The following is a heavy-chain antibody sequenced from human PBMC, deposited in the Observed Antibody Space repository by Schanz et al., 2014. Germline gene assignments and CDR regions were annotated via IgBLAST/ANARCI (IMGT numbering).Heavy chain of an antibody. CDR3: ARDGYSVVVISPTESFDI. V-gene: IGHV3-23*04. CDR2: ISSGGGST. D-gene: IGHD2-21*01. CDR1: GFNFSDYA. J-gene: IGHJ3*02. Sequence: EVQLVESGGGLVQPGGSLRLSCAASGFNFSDYAMSWVRQAPGKGLEWVSSISSGGGSTYYADSVKGRFTISRDNSKSTLYVEMNSLRAEDTAVYYCARDGYSVVVISPTESFDIWGQGTMVNVSP.